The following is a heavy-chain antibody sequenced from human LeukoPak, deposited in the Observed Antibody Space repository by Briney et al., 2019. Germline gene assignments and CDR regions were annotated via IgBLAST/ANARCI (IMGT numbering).Heavy chain of an antibody. CDR2: ISSSSSYI. Sequence: GGSLRLSCAASGFTFSSYSMNWVRQAPGKGLEWVSSISSSSSYIYYADSVKSRFTISRDNAKNSLYLQMNSLRAEDTAVYYCARGGIVVVVAATDDAFDIWGQGTMVTVSS. D-gene: IGHD2-15*01. V-gene: IGHV3-21*01. J-gene: IGHJ3*02. CDR3: ARGGIVVVVAATDDAFDI. CDR1: GFTFSSYS.